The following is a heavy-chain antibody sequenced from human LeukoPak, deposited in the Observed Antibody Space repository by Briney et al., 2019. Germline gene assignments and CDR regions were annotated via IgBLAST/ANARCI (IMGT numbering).Heavy chain of an antibody. Sequence: SGPTLMKPTQTLTLTCTFSGFSLSTSGVGVGWIRQPPGKALEWLALIYWDDDKRYSPSLKSRLTITKDTSKNQVVLTMTNMDPVDTATYYCAHRRSHSVLRYFDWLPDAFDIWGQGTMVTVSS. V-gene: IGHV2-5*02. CDR3: AHRRSHSVLRYFDWLPDAFDI. CDR2: IYWDDDK. J-gene: IGHJ3*02. D-gene: IGHD3-9*01. CDR1: GFSLSTSGVG.